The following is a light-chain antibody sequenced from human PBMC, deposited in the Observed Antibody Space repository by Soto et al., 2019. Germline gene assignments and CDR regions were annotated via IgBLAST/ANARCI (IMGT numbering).Light chain of an antibody. CDR3: QLYVSSPPVYT. CDR1: QSVSSTY. J-gene: IGKJ2*01. Sequence: EIVLTQSPGTLSLSPGERATLSCRASQSVSSTYLAWYQQKPGQAPGLLLYGTSNRATGIPDRFSGSGSGTAFPLTISRLEPEDFAMYYCQLYVSSPPVYTFGQGTKLEIK. V-gene: IGKV3-20*01. CDR2: GTS.